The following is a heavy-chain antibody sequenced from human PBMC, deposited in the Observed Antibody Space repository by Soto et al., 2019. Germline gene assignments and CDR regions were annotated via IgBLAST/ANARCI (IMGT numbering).Heavy chain of an antibody. V-gene: IGHV1-69*13. D-gene: IGHD3-22*01. J-gene: IGHJ6*02. CDR1: GGTFSSYA. CDR3: ARDQVVIPVYYYYGMDV. CDR2: IIPIFGTA. Sequence: SVKVSCKASGGTFSSYAISWVRQAPGQGLEWMGGIIPIFGTANYAQKFQGRVTITVDESTSTAYMELSSLRSEDTAVYYCARDQVVIPVYYYYGMDVWGQGTTVTVSS.